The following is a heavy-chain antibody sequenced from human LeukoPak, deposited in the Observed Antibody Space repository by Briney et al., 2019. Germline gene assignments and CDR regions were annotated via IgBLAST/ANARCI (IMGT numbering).Heavy chain of an antibody. J-gene: IGHJ4*02. Sequence: SETLSLTCTVSGGSISSSSYYWGWIRQPPGKGLEWIGSVCCGGSTYYNPSLKSRVTIPADTSKNQFSLKLTSVTAADTAVYYCARDRGTTMGFDYWGQGTLVTVSP. CDR1: GGSISSSSYY. V-gene: IGHV4-39*02. CDR3: ARDRGTTMGFDY. D-gene: IGHD1-1*01. CDR2: VCCGGST.